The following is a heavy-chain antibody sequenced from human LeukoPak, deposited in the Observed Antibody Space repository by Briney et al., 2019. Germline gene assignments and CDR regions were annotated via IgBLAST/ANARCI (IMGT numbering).Heavy chain of an antibody. V-gene: IGHV4-4*09. Sequence: SETLSLTCTVSGDSISSYYWSWIWQPPGKGLELIGYIYTSESTNYIPSLKGRVTISIDTSKNQFSLKLSSVTAADSAVYHCARLTRLSTSPDRYYLDYWGQGTLVTVSS. CDR3: ARLTRLSTSPDRYYLDY. D-gene: IGHD6-6*01. CDR1: GDSISSYY. J-gene: IGHJ4*02. CDR2: IYTSEST.